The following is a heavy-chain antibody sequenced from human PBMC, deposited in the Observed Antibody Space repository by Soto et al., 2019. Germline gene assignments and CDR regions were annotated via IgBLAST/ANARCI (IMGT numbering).Heavy chain of an antibody. CDR3: AHSKYSRSSFDY. J-gene: IGHJ4*02. Sequence: SGPTLVNPTQTLTLTCTFSGFSLSTSDVGVGWIRQPPGKALEWLAIIYWDDDKRYSPSLKSRLTITKDTSKNQVVLTVTNMDPVDTATYYCAHSKYSRSSFDYWGQGALVTVSS. CDR2: IYWDDDK. D-gene: IGHD6-6*01. V-gene: IGHV2-5*02. CDR1: GFSLSTSDVG.